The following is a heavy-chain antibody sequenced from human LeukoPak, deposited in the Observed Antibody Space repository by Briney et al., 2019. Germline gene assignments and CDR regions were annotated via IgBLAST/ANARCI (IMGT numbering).Heavy chain of an antibody. CDR2: IYTSGST. Sequence: KPSETLSLTCTVSGGSISSYYWSWIRQPAGKGLEWIGRIYTSGSTNYNPSLKSRVAMSVDTSKNQFSLKLSSVTAADTAVYYCARDSTLWFGENIGNAFDIWGPGTMVTVSS. V-gene: IGHV4-4*07. CDR1: GGSISSYY. J-gene: IGHJ3*02. D-gene: IGHD3-10*01. CDR3: ARDSTLWFGENIGNAFDI.